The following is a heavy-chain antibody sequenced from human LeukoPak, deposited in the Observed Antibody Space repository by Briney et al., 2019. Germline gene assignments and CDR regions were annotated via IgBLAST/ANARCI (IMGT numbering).Heavy chain of an antibody. J-gene: IGHJ4*02. CDR1: GFTFSSYA. D-gene: IGHD2-15*01. Sequence: GGSLRLSCAASGFTFSSYAMSWVRQAPGKGLEWVSAISGSGGSTYYADSVKGRFTISRDNSKNTLYLQMNSLRAEDTAVYYCAXVAXXCSGGSXPXDYWGQXXXVTV. V-gene: IGHV3-23*01. CDR3: AXVAXXCSGGSXPXDY. CDR2: ISGSGGST.